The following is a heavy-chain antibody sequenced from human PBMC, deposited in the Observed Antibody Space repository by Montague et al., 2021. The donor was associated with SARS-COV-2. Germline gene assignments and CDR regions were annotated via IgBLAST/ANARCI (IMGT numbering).Heavy chain of an antibody. CDR2: MYYSGST. CDR3: ARDDIVLQGVTKGMDV. CDR1: GGSISSSNYY. J-gene: IGHJ6*02. Sequence: SETLSLTCTVSGGSISSSNYYWGWIRQPPGKGLEWIGNMYYSGSTYHNPPPKSRVTISIDTSKNQFSLKLSSVTAADTAVYYCARDDIVLQGVTKGMDVWGQGTTVTVSS. D-gene: IGHD3-10*01. V-gene: IGHV4-39*07.